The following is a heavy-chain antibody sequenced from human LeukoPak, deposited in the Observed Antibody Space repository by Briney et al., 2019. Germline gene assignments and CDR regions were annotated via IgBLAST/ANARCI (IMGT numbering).Heavy chain of an antibody. Sequence: PGGSLRLSCGASGFTFSSYEMNWVRQAPGKGLEWLSYISSSGSTIYYAASMKGRFTISRDNARNSLYLQMNSLRAEDTGVYYCARDSEGAWLTDWGQGTLVTVSS. J-gene: IGHJ4*02. CDR1: GFTFSSYE. V-gene: IGHV3-48*03. D-gene: IGHD3-9*01. CDR2: ISSSGSTI. CDR3: ARDSEGAWLTD.